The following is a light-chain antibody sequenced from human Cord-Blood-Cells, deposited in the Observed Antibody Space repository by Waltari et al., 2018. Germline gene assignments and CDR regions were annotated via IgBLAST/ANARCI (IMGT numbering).Light chain of an antibody. CDR3: SSYTSSSVV. V-gene: IGLV2-14*01. J-gene: IGLJ2*01. CDR2: DVS. CDR1: SSDVVGDNY. Sequence: QSALTQPASVSGSPGQSITISCTGTSSDVVGDNYVSWYQQHPGKAPKLMIYDVSNPPAAVSNRFSDSKSGNTVSMTISGLEAEDEADYDCSSYTSSSVVFGGGTQLTVL.